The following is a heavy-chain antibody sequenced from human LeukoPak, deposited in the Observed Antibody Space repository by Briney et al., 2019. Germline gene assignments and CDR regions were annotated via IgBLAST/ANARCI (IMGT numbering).Heavy chain of an antibody. CDR2: IYYSGST. D-gene: IGHD3-22*01. CDR3: AKAGVRYFDSSGLYAFDF. Sequence: SETLSLTCAVSGGSISSTSYYWAWIRQPPGKGLEWIGTIYYSGSTYHNPPLKSRVTMSVDTSRNQFSLKLSSVDAADTAVYYCAKAGVRYFDSSGLYAFDFWGQGTTVTVSS. V-gene: IGHV4-39*01. J-gene: IGHJ3*01. CDR1: GGSISSTSYY.